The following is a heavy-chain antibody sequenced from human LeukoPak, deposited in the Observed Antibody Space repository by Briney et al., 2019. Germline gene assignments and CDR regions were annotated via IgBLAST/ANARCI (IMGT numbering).Heavy chain of an antibody. CDR3: ARLLVVPAATPDY. D-gene: IGHD2-2*01. CDR1: GGSISSSSYY. CDR2: IYYSGNT. J-gene: IGHJ4*02. Sequence: SETLSLTCTVSGGSISSSSYYWGWIRQPPGKGLEWIGSIYYSGNTYYNPSLKSRVTISVDTSKNQFSLKLSSVTAADTAVYYCARLLVVPAATPDYWGQGTLVTVSS. V-gene: IGHV4-39*01.